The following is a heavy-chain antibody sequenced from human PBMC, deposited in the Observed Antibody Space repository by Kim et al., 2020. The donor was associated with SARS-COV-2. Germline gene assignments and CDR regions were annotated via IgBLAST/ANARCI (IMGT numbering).Heavy chain of an antibody. D-gene: IGHD2-21*01. V-gene: IGHV3-23*01. CDR1: GFTFSSFA. Sequence: GGSLRLSCAASGFTFSSFAMNWVRQAPGKGLEWVSGISGGGSTNYDAYSKSRFTISRNKNKNTPYLQLNSRRGEDTAVYYYSAWAGSGGECAFDDWGQGT. J-gene: IGHJ3*01. CDR3: SAWAGSGGECAFDD. CDR2: ISGGGST.